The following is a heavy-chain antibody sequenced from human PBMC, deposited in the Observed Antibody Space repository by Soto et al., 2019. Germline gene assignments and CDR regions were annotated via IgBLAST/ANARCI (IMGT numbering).Heavy chain of an antibody. V-gene: IGHV3-23*01. CDR2: ISGGGST. CDR3: AKDPTSYDSSAQFDS. D-gene: IGHD3-22*01. J-gene: IGHJ4*02. Sequence: PGGSLRLSCAASGFTFSSYSMHWVRQAPGKGLEWVSTISGGGSTYYADSVKGRFTISRDNSNNTLYLQMNSLRAEDTAVYYCAKDPTSYDSSAQFDSWGQGTLVTVSS. CDR1: GFTFSSYS.